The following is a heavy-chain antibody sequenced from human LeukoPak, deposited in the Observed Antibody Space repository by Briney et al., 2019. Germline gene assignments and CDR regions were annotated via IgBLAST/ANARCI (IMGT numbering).Heavy chain of an antibody. CDR1: GYTFTSYG. CDR3: ASWGGATTRYYYYMDV. V-gene: IGHV1-69*05. J-gene: IGHJ6*03. D-gene: IGHD1-26*01. CDR2: IIPIFGTA. Sequence: GASVKVSCKTSGYTFTSYGISWVRQAPGQGLEWMGWIIPIFGTANYAQKFQGRVTITTDESTSTAYMELSSLRSEDTAVYYCASWGGATTRYYYYMDVWGKGTTVTVSS.